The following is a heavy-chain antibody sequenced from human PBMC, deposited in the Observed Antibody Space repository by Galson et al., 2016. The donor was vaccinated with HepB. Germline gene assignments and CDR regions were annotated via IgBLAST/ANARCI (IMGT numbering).Heavy chain of an antibody. J-gene: IGHJ4*02. CDR1: GGSISSYY. CDR2: IYYGGRT. V-gene: IGHV4-59*01. Sequence: SETLSLTCTVSGGSISSYYWSWIRQPPGKGLEWIGYIYYGGRTDYNPSLKSRVSISVDTSKNQFYLNLGSVTAADTAVYYCARDRYSSSYYSLDYWGQGTLVTVSS. CDR3: ARDRYSSSYYSLDY. D-gene: IGHD3-22*01.